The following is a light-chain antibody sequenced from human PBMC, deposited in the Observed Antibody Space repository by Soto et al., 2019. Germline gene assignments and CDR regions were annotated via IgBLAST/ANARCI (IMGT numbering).Light chain of an antibody. Sequence: QSALTQSPSASGSPGQSVTISCTGTSSDVGNYKYVSWYQQHTGKAPKLMIYEVSKRPSGVPDRFSGSKSGNTASLTVSGLQAEDEADYYCSSYAGSNNWVFGGGTKVTVL. CDR1: SSDVGNYKY. V-gene: IGLV2-8*01. J-gene: IGLJ3*02. CDR3: SSYAGSNNWV. CDR2: EVS.